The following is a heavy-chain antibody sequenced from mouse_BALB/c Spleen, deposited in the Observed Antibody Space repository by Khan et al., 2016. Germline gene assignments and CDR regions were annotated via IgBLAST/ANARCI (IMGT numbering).Heavy chain of an antibody. CDR1: GFDFSRYW. J-gene: IGHJ4*01. V-gene: IGHV4-2*02. D-gene: IGHD1-1*01. CDR3: ARGSSFRAMDY. Sequence: EVKLLESGGGLVQPGGSLNLSCAASGFDFSRYWMSWARQAPGKGQEWIGEINPGSSTINYTPSLKDKFIISRDNAKNTLYLQMSKVRSEDTALYYCARGSSFRAMDYWGQGTSVTVSS. CDR2: INPGSSTI.